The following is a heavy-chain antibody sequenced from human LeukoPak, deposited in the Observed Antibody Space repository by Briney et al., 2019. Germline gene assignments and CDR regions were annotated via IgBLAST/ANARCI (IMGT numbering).Heavy chain of an antibody. CDR1: GGSISSYY. Sequence: SETLSLTCTVSGGSISSYYWSWIRQPPGKGLEWIGYIYYSGSTNYNPSLKSQVTISVDTSKNQFSLKLSSVTAADTAVYYCAGDQGTSGYYGAFDIWGQGTMVTVSS. D-gene: IGHD3-22*01. V-gene: IGHV4-59*01. J-gene: IGHJ3*02. CDR3: AGDQGTSGYYGAFDI. CDR2: IYYSGST.